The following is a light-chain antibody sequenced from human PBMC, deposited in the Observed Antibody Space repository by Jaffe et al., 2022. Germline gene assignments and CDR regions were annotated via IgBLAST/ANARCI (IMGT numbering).Light chain of an antibody. CDR3: QQYNYWPPYT. V-gene: IGKV1-33*01. J-gene: IGKJ2*01. Sequence: DIQMTQSPSSLSASVGDRVTITCQASQDISNYLNWYQQKPGKAPKLLIYDASNLETGVPSRFSGSGSGTDFTFTISSLQSEDFALYYCQQYNYWPPYTFGQGTKLEIK. CDR1: QDISNY. CDR2: DAS.